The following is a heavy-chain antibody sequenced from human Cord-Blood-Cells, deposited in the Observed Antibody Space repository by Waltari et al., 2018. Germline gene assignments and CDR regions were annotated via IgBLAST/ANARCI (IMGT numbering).Heavy chain of an antibody. CDR3: ARGYGGFDY. CDR2: IYSGGST. Sequence: ELQLVETGGGLIQPGGSLRLSCAASGFPVSSIYMCWVRQAPGKGLGWVSVIYSGGSTYSADSVKGRVTISRDNSKNTLYLQMNSLRAEDTAVYYCARGYGGFDYWGQGTLVTVSS. CDR1: GFPVSSIY. D-gene: IGHD1-1*01. J-gene: IGHJ4*02. V-gene: IGHV3-53*02.